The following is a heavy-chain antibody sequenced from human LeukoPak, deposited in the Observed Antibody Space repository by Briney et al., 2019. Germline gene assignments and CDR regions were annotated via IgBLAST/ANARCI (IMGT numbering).Heavy chain of an antibody. Sequence: GGSLRLSCAASGFTFSNYNMNWVRQAPGKGLEWVSSIISGSTYIFYADSVKGRFTISRDNAKNSLYLQMSSLRAEDTAVYYCARDLSGYFDYWGQGTLVTVSS. V-gene: IGHV3-21*01. CDR1: GFTFSNYN. J-gene: IGHJ4*02. CDR2: IISGSTYI. CDR3: ARDLSGYFDY. D-gene: IGHD3-22*01.